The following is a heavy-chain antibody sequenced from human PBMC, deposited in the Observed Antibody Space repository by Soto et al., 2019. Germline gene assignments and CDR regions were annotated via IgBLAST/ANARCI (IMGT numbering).Heavy chain of an antibody. Sequence: GGSLRLSCAASECTFSSYAMSRVRQAPGKGLEWVSAISGSGGSTYYADSVKGRFTISRDNSKNTLYLQMNSLRAEDTAVYYCAKAIEYEEYGENYWGEGTLVNGSS. CDR3: AKAIEYEEYGENY. D-gene: IGHD4-17*01. CDR2: ISGSGGST. V-gene: IGHV3-23*01. J-gene: IGHJ4*02. CDR1: ECTFSSYA.